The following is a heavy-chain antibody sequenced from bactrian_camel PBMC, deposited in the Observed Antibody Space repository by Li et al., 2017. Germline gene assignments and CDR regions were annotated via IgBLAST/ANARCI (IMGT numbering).Heavy chain of an antibody. CDR3: AIPTGEGWPFGY. CDR1: GYTANTGR. D-gene: IGHD5*01. J-gene: IGHJ6*01. CDR2: VYGGGGFP. V-gene: IGHV3S40*01. Sequence: VQLVESGGAAVQNGGSLTLSCASSGYTANTGRMGWFRQNPGKEREGIAVVYGGGGFPLYADSVKGRFTASRDNAKNTLYLQMNSLKPEDTAVYYCAIPTGEGWPFGYWGQGTQVTVS.